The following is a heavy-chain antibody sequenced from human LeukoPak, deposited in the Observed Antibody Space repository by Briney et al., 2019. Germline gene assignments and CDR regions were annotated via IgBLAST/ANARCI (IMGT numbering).Heavy chain of an antibody. Sequence: GGSLRLSCAPSGFTFTNYDMHWVRQVTGKGLEWVSAIGIAGDTYYPGSVRGRFTISRENAKNSLYLQMNSLREGDTAGYYCGWGGSGWYYFDYWGQGTLVTVSS. CDR3: GWGGSGWYYFDY. CDR1: GFTFTNYD. J-gene: IGHJ4*02. D-gene: IGHD6-19*01. V-gene: IGHV3-13*04. CDR2: IGIAGDT.